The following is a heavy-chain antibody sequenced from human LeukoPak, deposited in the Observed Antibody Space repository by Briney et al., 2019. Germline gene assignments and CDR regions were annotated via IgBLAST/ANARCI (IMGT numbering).Heavy chain of an antibody. V-gene: IGHV4-59*01. D-gene: IGHD3-22*01. CDR3: ARENYYDSSGYYPLDA. Sequence: SETLSLTCTVSGGSISRYYWSWIRQSPGKGLEWIGYIYYSGSTNYNPSLKSRVTISVDTSKNQFSLKLSSVTAADTAVYYCARENYYDSSGYYPLDAWGKGTTVTISS. CDR2: IYYSGST. J-gene: IGHJ6*04. CDR1: GGSISRYY.